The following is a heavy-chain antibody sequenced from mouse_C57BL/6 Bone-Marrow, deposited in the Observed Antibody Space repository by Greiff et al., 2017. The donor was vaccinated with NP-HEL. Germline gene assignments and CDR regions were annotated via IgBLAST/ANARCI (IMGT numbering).Heavy chain of an antibody. CDR3: ARVYYSNYVEAMDY. Sequence: EVMLVESGGGLVQPGGSLKLSCAASGFTFSDYYMYWVRQTPEKRLEWVAYISNGGGSTYYPDTVKGRFTISRDNAKNTLYLQMSRLKSEDTAMYYCARVYYSNYVEAMDYWGQGTSVTVSS. CDR2: ISNGGGST. V-gene: IGHV5-12*01. D-gene: IGHD2-5*01. J-gene: IGHJ4*01. CDR1: GFTFSDYY.